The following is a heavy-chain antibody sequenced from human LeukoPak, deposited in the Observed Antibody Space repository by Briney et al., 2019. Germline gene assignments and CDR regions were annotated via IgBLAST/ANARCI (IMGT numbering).Heavy chain of an antibody. CDR1: GFLFRAYA. V-gene: IGHV3-23*01. CDR3: AREAWRPYLDY. D-gene: IGHD3-3*01. CDR2: ITITDGGA. Sequence: GGSLRLSCEASGFLFRAYAMSWVCQAPGKGREWLSTITITDGGAYYIDSVKGRFTVSRDNSKNTLYLQMNSLRAEDTAVYYCAREAWRPYLDYWGQGTPVTVSS. J-gene: IGHJ4*02.